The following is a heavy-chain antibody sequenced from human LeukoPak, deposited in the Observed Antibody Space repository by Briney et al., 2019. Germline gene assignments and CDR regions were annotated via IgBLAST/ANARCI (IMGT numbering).Heavy chain of an antibody. Sequence: GGSLRLSCAASGFSFSNYDMTWVRQAPGKGLDWVSTLSDSGGSTYYADSVKGRFTISRDNSKNTLYLQMSSLRAEDTAIYFCAKRLYYGSGPLHIWGQGTMVTVSS. CDR2: LSDSGGST. CDR3: AKRLYYGSGPLHI. D-gene: IGHD3-10*01. CDR1: GFSFSNYD. V-gene: IGHV3-23*01. J-gene: IGHJ3*02.